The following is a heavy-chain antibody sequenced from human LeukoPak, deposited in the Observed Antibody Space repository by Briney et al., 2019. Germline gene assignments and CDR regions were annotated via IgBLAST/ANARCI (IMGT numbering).Heavy chain of an antibody. CDR2: INHSGST. CDR1: GGSFSGYY. D-gene: IGHD1-26*01. Sequence: PSETLSLTCAVYGGSFSGYYWSWIRQPPGKGLEWIGEINHSGSTNYNPSLKSRVTISVDTSKNQFSLKLSSVTAADTAVYYCARRAPRSGRYMDVWGKGTTVTVSS. CDR3: ARRAPRSGRYMDV. V-gene: IGHV4-34*01. J-gene: IGHJ6*03.